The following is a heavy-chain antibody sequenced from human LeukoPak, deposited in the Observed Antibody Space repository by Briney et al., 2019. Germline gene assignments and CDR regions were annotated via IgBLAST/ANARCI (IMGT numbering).Heavy chain of an antibody. CDR3: VREGEGPLSKDFDY. D-gene: IGHD2/OR15-2a*01. Sequence: ASMKVSCKSSGFTLTDHYIHWVRQGPGQGLEWMGYIGPHSTFTSSPQEFQGRVTMTRDASMSTAYMELTRLTSDDTAVYYCVREGEGPLSKDFDYWGQGTLVTVSS. J-gene: IGHJ4*02. CDR1: GFTLTDHY. CDR2: IGPHSTFT. V-gene: IGHV1-2*02.